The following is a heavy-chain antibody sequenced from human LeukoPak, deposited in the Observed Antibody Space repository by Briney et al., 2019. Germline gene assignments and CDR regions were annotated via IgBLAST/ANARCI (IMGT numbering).Heavy chain of an antibody. Sequence: ASVKVSCKASGYTFTGYYIHWVRQAPGQGLEWMGSINPNSGDTNYAQKFQGRVTMTRDTSISTTYMELSRLRSDDTAVYYCARDQYCRGGNCYPYFYYWGQGTLVTVSS. CDR1: GYTFTGYY. D-gene: IGHD2-15*01. J-gene: IGHJ4*02. V-gene: IGHV1-2*02. CDR2: INPNSGDT. CDR3: ARDQYCRGGNCYPYFYY.